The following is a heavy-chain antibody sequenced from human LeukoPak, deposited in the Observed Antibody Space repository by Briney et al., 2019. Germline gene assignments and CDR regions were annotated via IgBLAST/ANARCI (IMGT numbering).Heavy chain of an antibody. CDR3: AKDVFYGSGSSNFDY. D-gene: IGHD3-10*01. J-gene: IGHJ4*02. Sequence: GGSLRLSCAASGFTFDDYAMHWVRHAPGKGLEWVSGISWNSGSIGYADSVKGRFTISRDNAKNSLYLQMNSLRAEDTALYYCAKDVFYGSGSSNFDYWGQGTLVTVSS. CDR2: ISWNSGSI. V-gene: IGHV3-9*01. CDR1: GFTFDDYA.